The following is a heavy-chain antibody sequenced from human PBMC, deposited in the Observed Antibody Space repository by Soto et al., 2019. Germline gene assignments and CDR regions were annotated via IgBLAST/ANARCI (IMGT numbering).Heavy chain of an antibody. J-gene: IGHJ5*02. D-gene: IGHD1-26*01. CDR1: GDKISSNSAA. CDR2: TYYRSKWYN. V-gene: IGHV6-1*01. CDR3: ASSSPNESGSYGS. Sequence: PSQTLSLTCAISGDKISSNSAAWNWIRQSPSRGLEWLGRTYYRSKWYNDYAVSVKSRITINPDTSKNQFSLQLNSVTPEDTAVYYCASSSPNESGSYGSWGQGTLVTVSS.